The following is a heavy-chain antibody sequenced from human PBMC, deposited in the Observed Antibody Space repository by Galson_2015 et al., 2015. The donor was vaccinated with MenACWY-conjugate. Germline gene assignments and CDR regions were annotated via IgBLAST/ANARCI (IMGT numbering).Heavy chain of an antibody. CDR1: GLVFSDYC. Sequence: SLRLSCAASGLVFSDYCMHWVRQAPGKGLECVSRICAGGISIMYGDSVRGRFTISRDDAENTLYLLMDGLRADDTAVYFCVRGSIGWRGMDIWGQGTAVTVSS. CDR2: ICAGGISI. D-gene: IGHD2-15*01. V-gene: IGHV3-74*03. J-gene: IGHJ6*02. CDR3: VRGSIGWRGMDI.